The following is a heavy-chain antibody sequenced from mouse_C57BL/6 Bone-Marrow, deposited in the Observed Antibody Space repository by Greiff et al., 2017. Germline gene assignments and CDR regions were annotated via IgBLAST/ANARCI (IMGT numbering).Heavy chain of an antibody. D-gene: IGHD2-1*01. CDR2: ISAGGSYT. Sequence: EVKLVESGGGLVKPGGSLKLSCAASGFTFSSYAMSWVRQTPEKRLEWVATISAGGSYTYYPDNVKGRFTISRDNAKNNLYLQMSHLKSEDTAMYYCARGGNYVDYAMDYWGQGTSVTVSS. CDR1: GFTFSSYA. CDR3: ARGGNYVDYAMDY. J-gene: IGHJ4*01. V-gene: IGHV5-4*03.